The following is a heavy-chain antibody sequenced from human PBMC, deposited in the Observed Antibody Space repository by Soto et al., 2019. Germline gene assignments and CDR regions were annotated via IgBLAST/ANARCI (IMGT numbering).Heavy chain of an antibody. D-gene: IGHD2-2*01. V-gene: IGHV1-18*01. J-gene: IGHJ4*02. Sequence: QVQLVQSGAEVKKPGASVKVSCKASGYTFTSYFISWVRQAPGQGLEGMGWISAHNGNTNYSQKHQGRGTMTTDTAASTAYTELRSLGSVDTAVDYCAREDPPSQNWGQGTLVTVSS. CDR1: GYTFTSYF. CDR2: ISAHNGNT. CDR3: AREDPPSQN.